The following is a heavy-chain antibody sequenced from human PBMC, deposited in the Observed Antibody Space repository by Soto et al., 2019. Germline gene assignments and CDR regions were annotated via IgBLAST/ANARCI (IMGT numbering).Heavy chain of an antibody. D-gene: IGHD6-19*01. J-gene: IGHJ4*02. Sequence: QVQLVESGGGVVQPGRSLRLSCAASGFTFSSYGMHWVRQAPGKGLEWVAVIWYDGSNKYYADSVKGRFTISRDNSKNTLYLQMNSLRAEVTAVYYCARGSYSSGWYGRYGASDYWGQGTLVTVSS. CDR3: ARGSYSSGWYGRYGASDY. CDR2: IWYDGSNK. CDR1: GFTFSSYG. V-gene: IGHV3-33*01.